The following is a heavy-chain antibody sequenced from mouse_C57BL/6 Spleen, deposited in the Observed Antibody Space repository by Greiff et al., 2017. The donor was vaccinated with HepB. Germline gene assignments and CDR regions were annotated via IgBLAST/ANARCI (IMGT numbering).Heavy chain of an antibody. V-gene: IGHV1-53*01. D-gene: IGHD2-2*01. J-gene: IGHJ4*01. CDR2: INPSNGGT. CDR3: ARSGGLYYYAMDY. CDR1: GYTFTSYW. Sequence: VQLQQSGTELVKPGASVKLSCKASGYTFTSYWMHWVKQRPGQGLEWIGNINPSNGGTNYNEKFKSKAKLTVDKSSSTAYMQLSSLTSEDSAVYYCARSGGLYYYAMDYWGQGTSVTVSS.